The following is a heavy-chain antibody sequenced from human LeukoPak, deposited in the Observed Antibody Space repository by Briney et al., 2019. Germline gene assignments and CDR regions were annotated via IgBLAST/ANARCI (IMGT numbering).Heavy chain of an antibody. CDR3: ARGIDYFDSSGYYASSVPLDY. CDR2: IYYSGSI. CDR1: GGSISSYY. D-gene: IGHD3-22*01. V-gene: IGHV4-59*01. Sequence: SETLSLTCIVSGGSISSYYWSWIRQPPGKGLEWIGYIYYSGSINYNPSLKSRVTISVDTSKNQFSLKLSSVTAADTAVYYCARGIDYFDSSGYYASSVPLDYWGQGTLVTVSS. J-gene: IGHJ4*02.